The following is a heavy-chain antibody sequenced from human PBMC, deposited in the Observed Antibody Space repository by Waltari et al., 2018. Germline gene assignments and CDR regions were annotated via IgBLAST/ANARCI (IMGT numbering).Heavy chain of an antibody. D-gene: IGHD3-16*02. CDR1: GASISNDSYY. Sequence: QLQLQESGPGLVKPSETLSLTCTVSGASISNDSYYWGWIRQPPGKGLEWIGSFYHKGSSYYHPSLKRRVTVSQDTPRNQFSLKLSSVTAADTALYYCARASRIMITFGGVIAFDPWGQGTLVTVSS. CDR2: FYHKGSS. J-gene: IGHJ5*02. CDR3: ARASRIMITFGGVIAFDP. V-gene: IGHV4-39*01.